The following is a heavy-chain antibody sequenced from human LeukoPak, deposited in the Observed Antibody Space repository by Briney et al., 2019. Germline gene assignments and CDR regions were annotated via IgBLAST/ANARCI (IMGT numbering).Heavy chain of an antibody. Sequence: PGGSLRLSCAASGFTFSSYWMNWVRQAPGKGLVWVSRIASDGSSTTYADSVKGRFSISRDNAKNTLYLQMNSLRVEDTAVYYCARVAAAGRGYNWFDPWGQGTLVTVSS. CDR1: GFTFSSYW. V-gene: IGHV3-74*01. CDR3: ARVAAAGRGYNWFDP. CDR2: IASDGSST. J-gene: IGHJ5*02. D-gene: IGHD6-13*01.